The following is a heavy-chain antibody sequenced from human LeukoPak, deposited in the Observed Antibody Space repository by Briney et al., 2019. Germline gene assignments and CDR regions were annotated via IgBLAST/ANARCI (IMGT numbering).Heavy chain of an antibody. CDR3: ATVRGGTVVAGRGAFDI. Sequence: GESLKIPCKGSGYSFTNYWIGWVRQMPGKGLEWMGIIYPGDSDTRYSPSFQGQVTISGDKSISTAYVQWSSLKASDTAMYYCATVRGGTVVAGRGAFDIWGQGTMVTVSS. CDR1: GYSFTNYW. J-gene: IGHJ3*02. D-gene: IGHD6-19*01. V-gene: IGHV5-51*01. CDR2: IYPGDSDT.